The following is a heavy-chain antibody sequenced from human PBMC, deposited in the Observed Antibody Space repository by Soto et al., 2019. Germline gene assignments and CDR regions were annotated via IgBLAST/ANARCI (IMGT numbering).Heavy chain of an antibody. CDR1: GYSFTGYW. J-gene: IGHJ6*03. CDR3: ARTMFRMTSPYYMDV. Sequence: GESLKISCKGSGYSFTGYWIGWVRQMPGKGLEWMGIIYPGDSDTRYSPSFQGQVTISADKSISTAYLQWSSLKAPDTAMYYCARTMFRMTSPYYMDVWGKGTTVTVSS. V-gene: IGHV5-51*01. D-gene: IGHD2-15*01. CDR2: IYPGDSDT.